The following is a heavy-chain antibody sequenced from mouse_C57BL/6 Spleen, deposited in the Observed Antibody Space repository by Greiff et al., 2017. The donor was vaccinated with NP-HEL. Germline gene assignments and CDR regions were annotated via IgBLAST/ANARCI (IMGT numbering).Heavy chain of an antibody. Sequence: VKLQESGPGLVQPSQSLSITCTVSGFSLTSYGVHWVRQSPGKGLEWLGVIWSGGSTDYNAAFISRLSISKDNSKSQVFFKMNSLQADDTAIYYCARIRLGSYYFDYWGQGTTLTVSS. D-gene: IGHD4-1*01. CDR3: ARIRLGSYYFDY. CDR2: IWSGGST. J-gene: IGHJ2*01. CDR1: GFSLTSYG. V-gene: IGHV2-2*01.